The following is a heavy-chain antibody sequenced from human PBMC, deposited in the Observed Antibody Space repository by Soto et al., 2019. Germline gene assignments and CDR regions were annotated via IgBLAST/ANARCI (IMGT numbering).Heavy chain of an antibody. D-gene: IGHD2-2*01. J-gene: IGHJ5*02. CDR2: ISSSSSTI. Sequence: PGGSLRLSCAASGFTFSSYSMNWVRQAPGKGLEWVSYISSSSSTIYYADSVKGRFTISRDNAKNSLYLQMNSLRAEDAAVYYCARDQIVVVPAASLIPEFTFDPWGQGTLVTVSS. CDR3: ARDQIVVVPAASLIPEFTFDP. CDR1: GFTFSSYS. V-gene: IGHV3-48*01.